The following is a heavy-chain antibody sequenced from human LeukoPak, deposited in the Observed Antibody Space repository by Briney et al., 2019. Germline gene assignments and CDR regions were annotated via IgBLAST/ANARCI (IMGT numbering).Heavy chain of an antibody. D-gene: IGHD3-22*01. CDR2: IYYSGSS. V-gene: IGHV4-59*01. Sequence: SETLSLTCTVSGGYISTYYWSWIRQPPGKGLAWIGNIYYSGSSNYNPSLKSRVTISVDTSKNQFSVKLSSVTAADTAVYYCARVKRVLITTNDAFDIWGQGTTVTVSS. CDR3: ARVKRVLITTNDAFDI. J-gene: IGHJ3*02. CDR1: GGYISTYY.